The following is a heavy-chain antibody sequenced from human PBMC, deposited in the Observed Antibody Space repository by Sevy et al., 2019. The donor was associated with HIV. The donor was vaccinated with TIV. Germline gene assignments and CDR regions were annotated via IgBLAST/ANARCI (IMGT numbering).Heavy chain of an antibody. V-gene: IGHV3-7*03. CDR2: IKQDGSEK. CDR1: EFIFISYA. D-gene: IGHD2-8*02. J-gene: IGHJ6*02. CDR3: ARDWECTGGVCYFMDV. Sequence: GGSLRLSCAASEFIFISYAMSWVLQAPGKGLEWVANIKQDGSEKYYVDSVKGRFTISRDNAKNSLYLQMNSLRAEDTAVYYCARDWECTGGVCYFMDVWGQGTTVTVSS.